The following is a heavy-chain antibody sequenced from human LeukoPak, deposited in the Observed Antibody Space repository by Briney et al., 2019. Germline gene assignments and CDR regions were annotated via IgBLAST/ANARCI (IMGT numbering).Heavy chain of an antibody. J-gene: IGHJ4*02. D-gene: IGHD1-26*01. CDR3: AADHFAVGAPLR. V-gene: IGHV1-69*04. Sequence: GASVKVSCKASGGTFSSYAISWVRQAPGQGLEWMGRTIPILGIANYAQKFQGRVTITADKSTSTAYMELSSLRSEDTAVYYCAADHFAVGAPLRWGQGTLVTVSS. CDR1: GGTFSSYA. CDR2: TIPILGIA.